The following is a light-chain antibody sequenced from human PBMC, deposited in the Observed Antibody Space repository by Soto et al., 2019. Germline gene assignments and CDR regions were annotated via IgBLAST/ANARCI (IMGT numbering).Light chain of an antibody. CDR3: QQYSSSRT. CDR2: DAS. CDR1: QSVSSN. Sequence: TQSQSTLAVSPDETATLSRRASQSVSSNLAWYQQKPGQAPRLLIYDASSRATGIPDRFSGSGSGTDFTLTISRLEPEDFAVYYCQQYSSSRTFGQGTKV. J-gene: IGKJ1*01. V-gene: IGKV3-20*01.